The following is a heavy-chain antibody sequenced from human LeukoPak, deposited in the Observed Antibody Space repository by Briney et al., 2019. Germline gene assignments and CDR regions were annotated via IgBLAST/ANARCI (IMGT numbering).Heavy chain of an antibody. CDR2: INSVGSST. V-gene: IGHV3-74*01. D-gene: IGHD4-17*01. CDR1: RVTFSNYW. J-gene: IGHJ3*02. CDR3: ASHGDYDAFDI. Sequence: GGSLRLSCAASRVTFSNYWMHWVRQAPGKGLVWVSRINSVGSSTSYADSVRGRSTISRDNARNTLYLQMNSLRAEDTAVYYCASHGDYDAFDIWGQGTMVTVSS.